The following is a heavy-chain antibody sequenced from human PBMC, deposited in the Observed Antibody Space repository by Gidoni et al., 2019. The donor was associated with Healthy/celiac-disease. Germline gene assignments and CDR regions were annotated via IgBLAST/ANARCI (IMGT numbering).Heavy chain of an antibody. V-gene: IGHV4-34*01. Sequence: QVQLQQWGAGLLKPSETLSLTCAVYGGSFSGYYWSWIRQPPGKGLEWIGEINHSGSTNYNPSLKSRVTRSVDTSKNQFSLKLSSVTAADTAVYYCARTYFYGGKVDYWGQGTLVTVSS. CDR2: INHSGST. J-gene: IGHJ4*02. CDR3: ARTYFYGGKVDY. CDR1: GGSFSGYY. D-gene: IGHD4-17*01.